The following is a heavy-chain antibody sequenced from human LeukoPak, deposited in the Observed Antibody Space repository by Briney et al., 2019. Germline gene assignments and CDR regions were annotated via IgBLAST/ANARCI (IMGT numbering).Heavy chain of an antibody. J-gene: IGHJ4*02. Sequence: GGSLRLSCAASGFTFNSYEMNWVRQAPGKGLEWVSYISSSGSTIYYADSVKGRFTISRDNAKNSLYLQMNSLRAEDTAVYYCARIGEVDTAYVGYWGQGTLVTVSS. CDR2: ISSSGSTI. D-gene: IGHD5-18*01. V-gene: IGHV3-48*03. CDR1: GFTFNSYE. CDR3: ARIGEVDTAYVGY.